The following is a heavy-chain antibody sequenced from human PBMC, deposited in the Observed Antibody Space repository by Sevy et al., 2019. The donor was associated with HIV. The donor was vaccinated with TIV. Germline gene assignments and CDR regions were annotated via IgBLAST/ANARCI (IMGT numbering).Heavy chain of an antibody. J-gene: IGHJ6*02. CDR1: GFIFSNYP. CDR3: AKRYCSTITCYDDDFWNPYYFYGLDV. V-gene: IGHV3-23*01. D-gene: IGHD2-2*01. CDR2: ISAGGTTT. Sequence: GGSLRLSCAASGFIFSNYPMSWVRHSPGKGLEWVSDISAGGTTTYYADSVEGRFTTSRDNSKNTVSLQMNSLGAEDTAIYYCAKRYCSTITCYDDDFWNPYYFYGLDVWGQGISVTVS.